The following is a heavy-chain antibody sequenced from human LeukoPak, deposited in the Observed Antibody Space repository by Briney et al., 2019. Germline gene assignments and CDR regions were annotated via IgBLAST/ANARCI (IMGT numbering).Heavy chain of an antibody. J-gene: IGHJ6*02. CDR1: GFTFSSYA. CDR3: AKPPPSSYYYYYGMDV. Sequence: PGGSLRLSCAASGFTFSSYAMSWVRQAPGKGLEWGSAISGSGGSTYYADSVKGRFTISRDISKNTLYLQMNSLRAEDTAVYYCAKPPPSSYYYYYGMDVWGQGTTVTVSS. D-gene: IGHD6-13*01. CDR2: ISGSGGST. V-gene: IGHV3-23*01.